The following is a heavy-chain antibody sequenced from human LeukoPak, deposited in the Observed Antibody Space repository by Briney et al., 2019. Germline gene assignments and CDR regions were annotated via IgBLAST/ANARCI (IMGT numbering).Heavy chain of an antibody. CDR1: GGTFSSYG. D-gene: IGHD5-18*01. CDR3: ARTTTRGGYTYGYYYYGMDV. J-gene: IGHJ6*02. CDR2: IITFFATA. Sequence: WASVKVSCKASGGTFSSYGVSWVRQAPGQGLEWMGGIITFFATANYAQKFQGRVTIIADESTSTAYMELSSLRSEDTAVYYCARTTTRGGYTYGYYYYGMDVWGQGTTVTVSS. V-gene: IGHV1-69*13.